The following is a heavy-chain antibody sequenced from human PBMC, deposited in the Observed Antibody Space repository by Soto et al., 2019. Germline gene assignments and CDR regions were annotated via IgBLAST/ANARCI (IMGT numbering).Heavy chain of an antibody. D-gene: IGHD1-1*01. J-gene: IGHJ5*02. Sequence: GASVKVSCKASGYTFTSYDINWVRQATGQGLEWMGWMNPNSGNTGYAQKFQGRVTMTRNTSISTAYMELSSLRSEDTAVYYCARSPVRQRGNWFDPWGQGTLVTVSS. V-gene: IGHV1-8*01. CDR3: ARSPVRQRGNWFDP. CDR1: GYTFTSYD. CDR2: MNPNSGNT.